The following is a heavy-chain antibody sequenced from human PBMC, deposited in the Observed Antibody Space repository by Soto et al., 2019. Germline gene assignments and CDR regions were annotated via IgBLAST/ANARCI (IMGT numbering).Heavy chain of an antibody. V-gene: IGHV1-2*04. CDR2: INPNSGGT. J-gene: IGHJ3*02. CDR3: ARDRGDAIAVAGPNGAFDI. D-gene: IGHD6-19*01. Sequence: ASVKVSCKASGYTFTGYYMHWVRQAPGQGLEWMGWINPNSGGTNYAQKFQGWVTMTRDTSISTAYMELSRLRSDDTAVYYCARDRGDAIAVAGPNGAFDIWGQGTMVTVSS. CDR1: GYTFTGYY.